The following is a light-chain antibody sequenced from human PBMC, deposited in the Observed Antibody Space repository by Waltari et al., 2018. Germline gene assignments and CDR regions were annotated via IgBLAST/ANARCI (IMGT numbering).Light chain of an antibody. J-gene: IGLJ1*01. CDR3: MLFMGSGIYV. CDR2: ATD. V-gene: IGLV8-61*01. Sequence: QTVVTQEPSLSVSPGGTVTVTCGLSSASVSADHFPSWVQQTPGQSPRPLIYATDIRSSGVPYRFSGSILGNKAALTITGAQAEDDSDYYCMLFMGSGIYVFGTGTKVTVL. CDR1: SASVSADHF.